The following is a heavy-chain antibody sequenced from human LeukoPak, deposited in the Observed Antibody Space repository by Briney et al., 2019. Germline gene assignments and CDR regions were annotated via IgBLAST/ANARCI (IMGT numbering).Heavy chain of an antibody. D-gene: IGHD6-13*01. J-gene: IGHJ4*02. Sequence: GGSLILSCVASGFTFSSYEMSWVRQAPGKGLEWVAVISYDGSNKYYADSVKGRFTISRDNVKNTLYLQMNSLRAEDTAVYYCARDGSSTWYKGDGFDYWGQGTLVTVSS. CDR3: ARDGSSTWYKGDGFDY. CDR2: ISYDGSNK. V-gene: IGHV3-30-3*01. CDR1: GFTFSSYE.